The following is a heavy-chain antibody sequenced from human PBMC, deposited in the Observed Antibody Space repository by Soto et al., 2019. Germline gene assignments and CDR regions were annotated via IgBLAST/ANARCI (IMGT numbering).Heavy chain of an antibody. D-gene: IGHD5-12*01. J-gene: IGHJ4*02. CDR1: GFTFSSYS. V-gene: IGHV3-21*01. Sequence: EVQLVESGGGLVKPGGSLRLSCAASGFTFSSYSMNWVRQAPGKGLEWVSSISSSSSYIYYADSVKGRFTISRDNANNSLYLQMNSLRAEDTAVYYCARDPRGYSCYDSVNGFFDYWGQGTLVTVSS. CDR2: ISSSSSYI. CDR3: ARDPRGYSCYDSVNGFFDY.